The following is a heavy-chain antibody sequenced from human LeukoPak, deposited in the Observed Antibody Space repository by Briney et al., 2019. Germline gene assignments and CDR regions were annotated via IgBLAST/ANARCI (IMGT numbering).Heavy chain of an antibody. CDR1: GGSFSGYY. CDR3: ARGRSSITMVRGVIIRSAPFDY. D-gene: IGHD3-10*01. V-gene: IGHV4-34*01. J-gene: IGHJ4*02. Sequence: SETLSLTCAVYGGSFSGYYWSWIRQPPGKGLEWIGEINHSGSTNYNPSLKSRVTISVDTSKNQFSLKLSSVTAADTAVYYCARGRSSITMVRGVIIRSAPFDYWGQGTLVTVSS. CDR2: INHSGST.